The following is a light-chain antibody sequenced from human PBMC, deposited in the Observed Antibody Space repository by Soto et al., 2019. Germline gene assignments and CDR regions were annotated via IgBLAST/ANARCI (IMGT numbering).Light chain of an antibody. J-gene: IGKJ5*01. CDR3: QQRYNWPIT. V-gene: IGKV3-11*01. CDR2: ADS. CDR1: QTVRNNY. Sequence: EFVLTQSPGTLSLSPGERATLSCRASQTVRNNYLAWYQQKPGQAPRLLIYADSNRATGIPARFSGSGSGTDFTLTISSLEPEDFSVYYCQQRYNWPITFGQGTRLEIK.